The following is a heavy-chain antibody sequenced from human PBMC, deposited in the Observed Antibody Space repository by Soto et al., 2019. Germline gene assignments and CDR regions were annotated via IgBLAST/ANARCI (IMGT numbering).Heavy chain of an antibody. Sequence: EVQLVESGGGLIQPGGSLRLSCAASGFTVSSNYMSWVRQAPGKGLEWVSVIYSGGSTYYADSVKGRFTISRDNSKNTLYLQMNSLRAEDTAVYYCARDGRFYYGSSRAFDIWGQGTMVTVSS. CDR3: ARDGRFYYGSSRAFDI. V-gene: IGHV3-53*01. J-gene: IGHJ3*02. CDR1: GFTVSSNY. D-gene: IGHD3-10*01. CDR2: IYSGGST.